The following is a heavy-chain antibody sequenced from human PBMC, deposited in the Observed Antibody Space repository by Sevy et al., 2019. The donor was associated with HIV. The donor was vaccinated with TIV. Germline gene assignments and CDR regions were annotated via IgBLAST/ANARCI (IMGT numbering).Heavy chain of an antibody. CDR3: ASKRGYNHGPFDY. J-gene: IGHJ4*02. V-gene: IGHV4-30-4*08. CDR1: GGSISGSETY. Sequence: LSLTCTVSGGSISGSETYWSWIRQSPGGGLEWIGYIHYTGGTYYNPFLKDRVAMSVDTSERQFSLRLSLLTAADTAVYFCASKRGYNHGPFDYWGQGTLVTVSS. CDR2: IHYTGGT. D-gene: IGHD5-12*01.